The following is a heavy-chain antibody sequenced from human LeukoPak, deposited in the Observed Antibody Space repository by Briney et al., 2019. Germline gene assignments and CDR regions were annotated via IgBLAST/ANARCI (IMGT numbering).Heavy chain of an antibody. CDR2: ISSSTTII. V-gene: IGHV3-48*01. D-gene: IGHD4/OR15-4a*01. J-gene: IGHJ6*03. CDR3: ARLSTDYYYMDV. Sequence: GGSLRLFCAASGFTLSGFGMNWVRQAPGKGLEWVSYISSSTTIIYYADSVKGRFIISRDNAKNSLYLQFNSLRAEDTAVYYCARLSTDYYYMDVWGKGTTVTISS. CDR1: GFTLSGFG.